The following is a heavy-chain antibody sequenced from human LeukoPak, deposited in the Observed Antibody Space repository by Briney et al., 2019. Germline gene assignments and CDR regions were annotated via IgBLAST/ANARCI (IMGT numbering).Heavy chain of an antibody. Sequence: ASVKVSCRASGYTFTSYAMNWVRQAPGQGLEWMGWINTNTGNPTYAQGFTGRFVFSLDTSVSTAYLQISSLKAEDTAVYYCARGFRSGLQYYFDYWGQGTLVTVSS. D-gene: IGHD3-22*01. J-gene: IGHJ4*02. V-gene: IGHV7-4-1*02. CDR2: INTNTGNP. CDR1: GYTFTSYA. CDR3: ARGFRSGLQYYFDY.